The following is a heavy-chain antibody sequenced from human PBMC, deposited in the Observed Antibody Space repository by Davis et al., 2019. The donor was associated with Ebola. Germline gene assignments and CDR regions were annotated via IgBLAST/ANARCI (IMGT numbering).Heavy chain of an antibody. CDR1: GYTFTNYG. CDR2: ITPHNGNT. Sequence: AASVKVSCKASGYTFTNYGITWVRQAPGQGLEWMGWITPHNGNTNYAQNVQGRVIMTSDTATTTAYMEVGSLRSDDTAVYYCARQRISIFGVAPTFDFWGQGALVTVSS. D-gene: IGHD3-3*01. J-gene: IGHJ4*02. CDR3: ARQRISIFGVAPTFDF. V-gene: IGHV1-18*04.